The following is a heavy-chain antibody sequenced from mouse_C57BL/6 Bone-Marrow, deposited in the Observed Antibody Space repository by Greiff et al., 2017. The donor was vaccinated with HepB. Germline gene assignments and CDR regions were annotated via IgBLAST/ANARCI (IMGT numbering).Heavy chain of an antibody. CDR3: TKGDYDRDGFAY. Sequence: QVQLQQSGAELVRPGASVTLSCKASGYTFTDYEMHWVKQTPVHGLEWIGAIDPETGGTAYNQKFKGKAILTADKSSSTAYMELRSLTSEDSAVYYCTKGDYDRDGFAYWGQGTLVTVSA. D-gene: IGHD2-4*01. CDR2: IDPETGGT. CDR1: GYTFTDYE. V-gene: IGHV1-15*01. J-gene: IGHJ3*01.